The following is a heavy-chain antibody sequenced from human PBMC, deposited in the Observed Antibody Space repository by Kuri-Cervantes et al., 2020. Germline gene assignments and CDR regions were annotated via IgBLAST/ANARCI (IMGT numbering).Heavy chain of an antibody. V-gene: IGHV1-3*01. CDR1: GYTFTIYP. D-gene: IGHD5-18*01. J-gene: IGHJ6*03. Sequence: ASVKVSCKASGYTFTIYPMQWVRQAPRQRLEWMGWINGGNENTKYSQKFQGRVTITSDTAASTVYMELSSLRSEDTAMYYCARGFRVPAMGLYYYMDVWGKGTTVTVSS. CDR3: ARGFRVPAMGLYYYMDV. CDR2: INGGNENT.